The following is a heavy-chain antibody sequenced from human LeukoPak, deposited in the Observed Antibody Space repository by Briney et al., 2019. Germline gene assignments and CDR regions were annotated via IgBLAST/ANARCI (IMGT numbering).Heavy chain of an antibody. CDR2: IYYSGST. V-gene: IGHV4-39*01. Sequence: PSETLSLTCTVSGGSISSSSYYWGWTRQPPGKGLEWIGSIYYSGSTYYTPSLKSRVTISVDTSKSQFSLKLSSVTAADTAVYYCARQRGTMVRGVTTGAYYYYMDVRGKGTTVTISS. D-gene: IGHD3-10*01. CDR1: GGSISSSSYY. CDR3: ARQRGTMVRGVTTGAYYYYMDV. J-gene: IGHJ6*03.